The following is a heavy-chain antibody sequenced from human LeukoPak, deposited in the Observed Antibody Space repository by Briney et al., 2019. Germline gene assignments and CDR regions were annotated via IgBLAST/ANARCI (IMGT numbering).Heavy chain of an antibody. CDR3: AKTLHIALAGWFDP. CDR1: GFTVSSNY. CDR2: ISGSGGST. J-gene: IGHJ5*02. Sequence: GGSLRPSCAASGFTVSSNYMSWVRQAPGKGLGWVSAISGSGGSTFYADSVKGRFTISRDNSKNTLYLQMNSLRAEDTAVYYCAKTLHIALAGWFDPWGQGTLVTVSS. D-gene: IGHD6-19*01. V-gene: IGHV3-23*01.